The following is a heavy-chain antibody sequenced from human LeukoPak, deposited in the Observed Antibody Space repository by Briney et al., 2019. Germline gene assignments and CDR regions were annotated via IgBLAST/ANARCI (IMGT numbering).Heavy chain of an antibody. D-gene: IGHD3-10*01. CDR2: INPNSGGT. J-gene: IGHJ6*02. CDR3: ARGAYYYGSGSDYYYYGMDV. CDR1: GYTFTGYY. Sequence: ASVKVSCKASGYTFTGYYMHWVRQAPGQGLEWMGWINPNSGGTNYAQKFQGRVTMTRDTSISTAYMELSRLRSDDTAVYYCARGAYYYGSGSDYYYYGMDVWGQGTTVTVSS. V-gene: IGHV1-2*02.